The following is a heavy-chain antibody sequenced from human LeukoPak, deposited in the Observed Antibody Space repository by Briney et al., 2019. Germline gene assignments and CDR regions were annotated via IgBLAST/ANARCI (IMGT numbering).Heavy chain of an antibody. CDR3: ARDRVGTYDAFDI. Sequence: PSETLSLTCAVYGGSFSGYYWSWIRQPPGKGLEWIGEINHSGSTDYNPSLKSRVTISVDTSKNQFSLKLSSVTAADTAVYYCARDRVGTYDAFDIWGQGTMVTVSS. V-gene: IGHV4-34*01. CDR1: GGSFSGYY. CDR2: INHSGST. J-gene: IGHJ3*02. D-gene: IGHD5-12*01.